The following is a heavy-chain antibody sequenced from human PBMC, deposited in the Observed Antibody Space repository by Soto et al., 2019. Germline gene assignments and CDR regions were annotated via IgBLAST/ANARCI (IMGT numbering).Heavy chain of an antibody. CDR2: ISWNSGSI. Sequence: EVHQVESGGGLVQPGRSLRLSCAASGFPFDDYVTHWVRQAPGKGLEWVSSISWNSGSITYADSVKGRFTVSRDNAKNSLYLQMNTLRAEDTALYYCTRDVGSTGRIWFDPWGQGTLVTVSS. J-gene: IGHJ5*02. CDR1: GFPFDDYV. V-gene: IGHV3-9*01. D-gene: IGHD2-8*02. CDR3: TRDVGSTGRIWFDP.